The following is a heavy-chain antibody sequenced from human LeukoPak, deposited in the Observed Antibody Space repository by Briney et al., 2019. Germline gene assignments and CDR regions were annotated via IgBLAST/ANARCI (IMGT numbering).Heavy chain of an antibody. CDR2: MRYDGSNR. J-gene: IGHJ4*02. D-gene: IGHD5-18*01. CDR1: GFTFSRFG. V-gene: IGHV3-30*02. Sequence: PGGSLRLSCTASGFTFSRFGMHWVRQAPGKGLEWVAFMRYDGSNRYYADSVKGRFTISRDNSKNTLFLEMNTLRSEDTAFYYCVKTALRSIQVWDYWGQGTLVTVSS. CDR3: VKTALRSIQVWDY.